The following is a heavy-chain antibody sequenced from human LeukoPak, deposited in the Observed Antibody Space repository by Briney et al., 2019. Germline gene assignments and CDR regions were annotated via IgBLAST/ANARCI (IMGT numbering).Heavy chain of an antibody. CDR2: IFLKSGGT. V-gene: IGHV1-2*02. J-gene: IGHJ5*02. Sequence: GASVKVSCKASGYTFTDYYIHWVRQAPGQGLEWMGWIFLKSGGTQYAQKFQGRVTMTRDASINTVYMEVSGLTSDDTAVYYCARANWGLENWFDPWGQGALVTVYS. CDR1: GYTFTDYY. CDR3: ARANWGLENWFDP. D-gene: IGHD7-27*01.